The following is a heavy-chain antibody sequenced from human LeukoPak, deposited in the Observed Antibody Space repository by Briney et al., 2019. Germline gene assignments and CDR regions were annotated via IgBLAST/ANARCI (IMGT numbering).Heavy chain of an antibody. J-gene: IGHJ6*02. D-gene: IGHD2-2*01. Sequence: GGSLRLSCAASGFTFNNAWMNWVRQAPGKGLEWVGRIKSETDGGTTDYAAPVKGRFIISRDDSKNTLFLQMNSLKTEDTAVYYCTTPGGLGYCSSSSCYSNYFYAVDVWGQGATVTVSS. CDR1: GFTFNNAW. CDR2: IKSETDGGTT. V-gene: IGHV3-15*07. CDR3: TTPGGLGYCSSSSCYSNYFYAVDV.